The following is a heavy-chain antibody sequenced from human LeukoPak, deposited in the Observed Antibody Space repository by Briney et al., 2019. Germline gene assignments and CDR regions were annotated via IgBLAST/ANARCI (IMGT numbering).Heavy chain of an antibody. CDR1: GGSFSGYY. J-gene: IGHJ5*02. D-gene: IGHD6-13*01. V-gene: IGHV4-34*01. Sequence: PSETLSLTCAVYGGSFSGYYWSWIRQPPGKGLEWIGEINHSGSTNYNPSLKSRVTISVDTSKNQFSLKLSSVTAADTAVYYRARGLAAAGHNWFDPWGQGTLVTVSS. CDR2: INHSGST. CDR3: ARGLAAAGHNWFDP.